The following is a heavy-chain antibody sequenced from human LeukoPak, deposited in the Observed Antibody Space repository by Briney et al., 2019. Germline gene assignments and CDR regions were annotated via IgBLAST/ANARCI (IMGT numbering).Heavy chain of an antibody. V-gene: IGHV4-34*01. J-gene: IGHJ6*02. D-gene: IGHD6-19*01. CDR1: GGSFSGYY. Sequence: PSETLSLTCAVYGGSFSGYYWSWIRQPPGKGLEWIGEINHSGSTNYNPSLKSRVTISVDTSKNQFSLKLSSVTAADTAVYYCARRWQVYYCGMDVWGQGTTVTVSS. CDR3: ARRWQVYYCGMDV. CDR2: INHSGST.